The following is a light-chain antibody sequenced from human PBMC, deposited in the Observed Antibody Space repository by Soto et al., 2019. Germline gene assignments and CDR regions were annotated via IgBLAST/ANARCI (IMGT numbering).Light chain of an antibody. CDR1: SSDVDAYNY. CDR3: CSYAGSRAL. CDR2: DVN. J-gene: IGLJ2*01. V-gene: IGLV2-11*01. Sequence: QSVLTQPRSVSGSPGQSVTISCTGTSSDVDAYNYVSWYQQYPGKAPKLMIYDVNKRPSGVRDRFSGSKSGNTASLTISGLQAEDEADYYCCSYAGSRALFGGGTKVTVL.